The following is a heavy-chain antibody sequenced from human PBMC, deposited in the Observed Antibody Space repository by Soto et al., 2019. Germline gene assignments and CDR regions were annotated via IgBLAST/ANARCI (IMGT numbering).Heavy chain of an antibody. Sequence: PGGSLRLSCAASGFPFSSYAIHLVRQAPGKGLECVSLISSDASNKYYADSVKGRFTISRDSSKHTLYLQMNSLRTEDTAVYYGARLLRSIAVAGPLDYGGQGTLVTVSS. CDR3: ARLLRSIAVAGPLDY. J-gene: IGHJ4*02. CDR2: ISSDASNK. V-gene: IGHV3-30-3*01. CDR1: GFPFSSYA. D-gene: IGHD6-19*01.